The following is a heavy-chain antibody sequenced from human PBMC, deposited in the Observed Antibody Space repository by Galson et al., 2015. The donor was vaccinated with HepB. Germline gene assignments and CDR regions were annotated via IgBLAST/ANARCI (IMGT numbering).Heavy chain of an antibody. CDR3: AREGGYLYGDYAIDY. Sequence: SLRLSCAASGFTFSSYSMHWVRQAPGKGLEWVSYISSSSSTIYYADSVKGRFTISRDNAKNSLYLQTNSLRAEDTAVYYCAREGGYLYGDYAIDYWGQGTLVTVSS. CDR2: ISSSSSTI. J-gene: IGHJ4*02. D-gene: IGHD4-17*01. V-gene: IGHV3-48*01. CDR1: GFTFSSYS.